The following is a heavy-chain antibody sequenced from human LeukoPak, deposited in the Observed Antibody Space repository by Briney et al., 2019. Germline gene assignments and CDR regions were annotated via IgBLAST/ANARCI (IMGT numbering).Heavy chain of an antibody. D-gene: IGHD6-13*01. CDR1: GGSFSGYY. Sequence: SETLSLTCAVYGGSFSGYYWGWIRQPPGKGLEWIGEINHSGSTNYNPSLKSRVTISVDTSKNQFSLKLSSVTAADTAVYYCARGSVAAAGTSWGQGTLVTVSS. CDR2: INHSGST. V-gene: IGHV4-34*01. CDR3: ARGSVAAAGTS. J-gene: IGHJ5*02.